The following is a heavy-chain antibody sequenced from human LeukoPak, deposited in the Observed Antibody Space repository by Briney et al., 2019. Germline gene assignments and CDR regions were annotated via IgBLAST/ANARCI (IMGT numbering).Heavy chain of an antibody. V-gene: IGHV3-23*01. D-gene: IGHD2-21*02. CDR2: ISGSGGST. CDR3: AKASLVVTAIPYFDY. CDR1: GFTFSSYA. Sequence: QTGGSLRLSCAASGFTFSSYAMSWVRQGPGKGLEWVSAISGSGGSTYYADAVKGRFTISRDNSKNTLYLQMNSLRAEDTAVYYCAKASLVVTAIPYFDYWSQGTLVTVSS. J-gene: IGHJ4*02.